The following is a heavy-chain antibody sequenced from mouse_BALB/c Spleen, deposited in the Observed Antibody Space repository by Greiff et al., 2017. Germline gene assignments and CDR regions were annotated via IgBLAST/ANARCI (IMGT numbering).Heavy chain of an antibody. V-gene: IGHV1-54*01. D-gene: IGHD3-1*01. J-gene: IGHJ4*01. CDR3: AREESVGAMDY. CDR2: INPGSGGT. CDR1: GYAFTNYL. Sequence: QVQLQQSGAELVRPGTSVKVSCKASGYAFTNYLIEWVKQRPGQGLEWIGVINPGSGGTNYNEKFKGKATLTADKSSSTAYMQLSSLTSDDSAVYFCAREESVGAMDYWGQGTSVTVSS.